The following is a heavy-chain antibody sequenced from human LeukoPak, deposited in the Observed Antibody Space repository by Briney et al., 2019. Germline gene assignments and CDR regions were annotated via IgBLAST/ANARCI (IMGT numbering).Heavy chain of an antibody. CDR2: IYYSGST. Sequence: SETLSLTCTVSGGSISRYYWSWIRQPPGKGLEWIGYIYYSGSTDYNPSLKSRVTISIDTSKNQFSLKLSSLTAADTAVYYCARAAGLNPFDYWGQGTLVTVSS. J-gene: IGHJ4*02. CDR1: GGSISRYY. V-gene: IGHV4-59*01. CDR3: ARAAGLNPFDY. D-gene: IGHD6-13*01.